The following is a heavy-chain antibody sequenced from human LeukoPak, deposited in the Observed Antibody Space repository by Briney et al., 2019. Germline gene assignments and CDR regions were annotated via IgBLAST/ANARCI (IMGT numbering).Heavy chain of an antibody. CDR2: MDPSGGST. D-gene: IGHD1-1*01. CDR1: GYTFTSHY. Sequence: GASVKVSCKASGYTFTSHYMHWVRQAPGQGLEWMGIMDPSGGSTTYAQKFQGRVTMTEDTSTDTAYMELSSLRSEDTAVYYCATAPDWKDYWGQGTLVTVSS. V-gene: IGHV1-46*01. J-gene: IGHJ4*02. CDR3: ATAPDWKDY.